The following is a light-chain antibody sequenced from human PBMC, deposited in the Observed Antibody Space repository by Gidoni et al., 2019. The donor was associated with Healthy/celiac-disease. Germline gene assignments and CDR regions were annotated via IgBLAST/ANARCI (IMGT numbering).Light chain of an antibody. CDR1: QSVSSY. V-gene: IGKV3-11*01. Sequence: EIVLTQSPVTLSLSPGERATLSCRASQSVSSYLAWYQQKPGQAPRLLIYDASNRATGIPARFSGSGSGTDFTLTISSLEPEDFAVYYCQQRSNWPPKCSFGQGTKLEIK. CDR2: DAS. J-gene: IGKJ2*04. CDR3: QQRSNWPPKCS.